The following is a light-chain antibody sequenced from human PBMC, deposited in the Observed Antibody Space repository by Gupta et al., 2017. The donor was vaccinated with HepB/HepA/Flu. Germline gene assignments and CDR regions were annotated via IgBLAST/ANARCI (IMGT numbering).Light chain of an antibody. CDR1: TGAVTSGHW. Sequence: QAVVTQEPSLTVSPGGTVTLTCGSSTGAVTSGHWPYWFQQKPGQAPRTLRSDTNNKYSWTPARVSGSLLGDKAALTLSGAQPEYEADDDCFLSYGGTPGVFGGGTKMTVL. V-gene: IGLV7-46*01. CDR2: DTN. J-gene: IGLJ3*02. CDR3: FLSYGGTPGV.